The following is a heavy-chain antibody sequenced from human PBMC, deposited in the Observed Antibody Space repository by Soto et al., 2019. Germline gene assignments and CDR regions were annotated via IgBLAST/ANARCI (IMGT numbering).Heavy chain of an antibody. CDR1: GGSISSSNW. CDR3: AGVRQGCSRSSCYFDP. D-gene: IGHD2-2*01. CDR2: IHHSGST. Sequence: QVQLQESGPGLVKPSGTLSLTCAVSGGSISSSNWWNWVRQPPGKGLEWIGEIHHSGSTNYNPSLKSRVTISVDKSKNQFSLKLNSVTAADTALYYCAGVRQGCSRSSCYFDPWGQGTLVTVSS. V-gene: IGHV4-4*02. J-gene: IGHJ5*02.